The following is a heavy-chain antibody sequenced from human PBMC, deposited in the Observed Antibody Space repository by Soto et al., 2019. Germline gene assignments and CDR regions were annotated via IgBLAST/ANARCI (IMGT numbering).Heavy chain of an antibody. J-gene: IGHJ5*02. D-gene: IGHD2-2*01. CDR2: IYTAGGT. V-gene: IGHV3-53*02. CDR1: GFTVSNTH. Sequence: EVQLVETGGGLIQPGGSLRLSCAASGFTVSNTHMTWVRQPPGKGLECVSVIYTAGGTNYADSVKGRFIISRDNSKNTLYLQMNSLRAEDTAVYYCARALPVAKGGFDPWGQGTLVTVSS. CDR3: ARALPVAKGGFDP.